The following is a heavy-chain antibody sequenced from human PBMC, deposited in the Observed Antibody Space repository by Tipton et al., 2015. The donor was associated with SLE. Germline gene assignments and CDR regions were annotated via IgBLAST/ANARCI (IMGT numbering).Heavy chain of an antibody. CDR1: GGSISSSSYY. J-gene: IGHJ4*02. CDR2: IYYSGST. Sequence: TLSLTCTVSGGSISSSSYYWGWIRQPPGKGLEWIGSIYYSGSTYYNPSLKSRVAISIGTSNNQFSLKLRSVTAADTAVYYCARCGGNFYALGYWGQGTLVTVSS. D-gene: IGHD1-26*01. V-gene: IGHV4-39*07. CDR3: ARCGGNFYALGY.